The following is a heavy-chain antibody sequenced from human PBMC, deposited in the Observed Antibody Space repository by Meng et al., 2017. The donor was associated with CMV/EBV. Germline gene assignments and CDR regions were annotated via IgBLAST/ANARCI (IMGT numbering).Heavy chain of an antibody. J-gene: IGHJ4*02. D-gene: IGHD6-19*01. CDR1: GFSFSSYS. CDR3: ARDPRLWVAGANPLYYFDY. V-gene: IGHV3-30*03. CDR2: ISYDGSNK. Sequence: GESLKISCAASGFSFSSYSMNWVRQAPGKGLEWAAVISYDGSNKYYADSVKGRFTSSRDNSKNTLYLQMNSLRAEDTAVYYCARDPRLWVAGANPLYYFDYWGQGTLVTVSS.